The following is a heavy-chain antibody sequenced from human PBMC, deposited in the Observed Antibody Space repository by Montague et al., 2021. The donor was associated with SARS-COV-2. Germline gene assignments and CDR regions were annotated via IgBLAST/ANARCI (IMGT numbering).Heavy chain of an antibody. CDR2: MYYSGST. J-gene: IGHJ4*02. CDR3: AGDFDY. V-gene: IGHV4-59*13. Sequence: SETLSLTCTVSGGSISSYYWSWIRQPPGKGLEWIGYMYYSGSTNYNPSLKSRVTLSVDTSKNQFSLKLSSVTVADTAVYYCAGDFDYWGQGALVTVSS. CDR1: GGSISSYY.